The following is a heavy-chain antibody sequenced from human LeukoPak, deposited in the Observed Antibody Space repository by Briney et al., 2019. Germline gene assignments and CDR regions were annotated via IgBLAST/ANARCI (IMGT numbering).Heavy chain of an antibody. V-gene: IGHV5-51*01. CDR2: IYSGHFDT. J-gene: IGHJ3*02. CDR3: ARRGGSVGASGHDAFDI. Sequence: LGESLKISCQGSGYSFTSLWIGWVRQMPGKGRGWMGLIYSGHFDTTYTPSFQGQDTTSADNSTTTASLQRRILKASDTAMYYCARRGGSVGASGHDAFDICGQGTVFTVSS. D-gene: IGHD3-16*01. CDR1: GYSFTSLW.